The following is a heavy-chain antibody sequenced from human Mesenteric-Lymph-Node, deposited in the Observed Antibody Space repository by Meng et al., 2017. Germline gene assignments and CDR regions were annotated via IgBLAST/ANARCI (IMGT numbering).Heavy chain of an antibody. CDR1: GFTFSGSA. Sequence: VRLVEFGGGLVKPGGSLRLSCAASGFTFSGSAMSWLRQAPGKGLEWLGHIATTADGEKTGYAAPVKGRFTISRDDSKNTLFLQLNTLKTDDTAVYYCTTSGLSHWGQGTLVTVSS. CDR3: TTSGLSH. CDR2: IATTADGEKT. J-gene: IGHJ4*02. D-gene: IGHD2/OR15-2a*01. V-gene: IGHV3-15*04.